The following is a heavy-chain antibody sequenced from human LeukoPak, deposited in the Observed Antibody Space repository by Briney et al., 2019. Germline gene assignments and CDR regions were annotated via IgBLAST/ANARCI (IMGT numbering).Heavy chain of an antibody. CDR1: GFTFSSYA. Sequence: PGGSLRLSCAASGFTFSSYAMSWVRQAPGKGLEWVSAISGSGGSTYYADSVKGRFTISRDNSKNTLYLQMNSLRAEDTAVYYCAKSITMVRGVRPSLDYWGQGTLVTVSS. D-gene: IGHD3-10*01. CDR2: ISGSGGST. CDR3: AKSITMVRGVRPSLDY. J-gene: IGHJ4*02. V-gene: IGHV3-23*01.